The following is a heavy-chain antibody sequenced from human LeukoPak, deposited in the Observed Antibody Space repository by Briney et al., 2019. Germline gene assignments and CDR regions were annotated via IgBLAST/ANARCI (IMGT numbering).Heavy chain of an antibody. V-gene: IGHV1-2*02. J-gene: IGHJ4*02. CDR3: ARSPFYDYVWGSYPPSDY. D-gene: IGHD3-16*01. CDR2: INPNSGGT. Sequence: ASVKVSCKASGYTFTGYYMHWVRQAPGQGLEWMGWINPNSGGTNCAQKFQGRVTMTRDTSISTAYMELSRLRSDDTAVYYCARSPFYDYVWGSYPPSDYWGQGTLVTVSS. CDR1: GYTFTGYY.